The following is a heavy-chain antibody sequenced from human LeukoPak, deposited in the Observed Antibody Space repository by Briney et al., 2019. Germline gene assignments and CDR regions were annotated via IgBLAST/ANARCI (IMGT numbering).Heavy chain of an antibody. J-gene: IGHJ4*02. CDR3: ARTMVPWYYDSSGYGTFDY. CDR1: GFTFSSYG. CDR2: ISYDGSNK. V-gene: IGHV3-30*05. Sequence: GGSLRLSCAASGFTFSSYGMHWVRQAPGKGLEWVAVISYDGSNKYYADSVKGRFAISRDNSKNTLYLQMNSLRAEGTAVYYCARTMVPWYYDSSGYGTFDYWGRGTLVTVSS. D-gene: IGHD3-22*01.